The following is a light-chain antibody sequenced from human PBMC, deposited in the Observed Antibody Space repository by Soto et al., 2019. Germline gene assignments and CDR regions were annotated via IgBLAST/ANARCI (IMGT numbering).Light chain of an antibody. V-gene: IGLV2-14*01. CDR1: SSDIGAYDY. J-gene: IGLJ1*01. CDR3: FSFTTTSTHD. Sequence: QSALTQPASLSGSPGQSITISCTGTSSDIGAYDYVSWFQQHPGKAPKLMISEVNNRPSGVSNRFSGSKSGNTAYLTISGHQVEDEAEDFCFSFTTTSTHDFGTGTKLTVL. CDR2: EVN.